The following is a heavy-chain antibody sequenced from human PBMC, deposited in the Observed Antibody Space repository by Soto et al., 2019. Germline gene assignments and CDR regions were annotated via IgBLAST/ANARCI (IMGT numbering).Heavy chain of an antibody. Sequence: GASVKVSCKASGYTFTSYGISWVRQAPGQGLEWMGWISAYNGNTNYAQKLQGRVTMTTDTSTSTAYMELRSLRSDDTAVYYCARRIQWEPLYYGMDVWGQGTTVTVSS. CDR3: ARRIQWEPLYYGMDV. J-gene: IGHJ6*02. V-gene: IGHV1-18*01. CDR2: ISAYNGNT. CDR1: GYTFTSYG. D-gene: IGHD1-26*01.